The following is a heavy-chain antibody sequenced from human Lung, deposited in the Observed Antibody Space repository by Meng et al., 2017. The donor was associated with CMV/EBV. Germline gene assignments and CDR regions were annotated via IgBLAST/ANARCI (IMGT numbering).Heavy chain of an antibody. V-gene: IGHV1-8*01. D-gene: IGHD2-2*01. CDR3: ARTRIEVEPDGRKIKYYNYGMDV. J-gene: IGHJ6*02. Sequence: ASXXVSXKASGYMFTTYDINWVRQATGQGLEWMGWMNPNSGNTGYAQKFQGRVTLTRVTSISTAYMELISLTSDDTAVYYCARTRIEVEPDGRKIKYYNYGMDVXGQAXTVTVSS. CDR1: GYMFTTYD. CDR2: MNPNSGNT.